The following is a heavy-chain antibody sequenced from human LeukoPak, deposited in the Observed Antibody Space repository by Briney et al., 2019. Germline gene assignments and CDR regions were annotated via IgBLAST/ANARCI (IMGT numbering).Heavy chain of an antibody. V-gene: IGHV3-7*01. CDR2: IKQDGSEK. Sequence: GGSLRLSCAASGFTFSNYWMSWVRQAPGKGLEWVANIKQDGSEKYYVDSVKGRFTISRDNARNSLYLQMNSLRAEDTAVYYCARAHSLYNAGRLYYFDNWGQGTLVTVSS. J-gene: IGHJ4*02. CDR1: GFTFSNYW. D-gene: IGHD6-13*01. CDR3: ARAHSLYNAGRLYYFDN.